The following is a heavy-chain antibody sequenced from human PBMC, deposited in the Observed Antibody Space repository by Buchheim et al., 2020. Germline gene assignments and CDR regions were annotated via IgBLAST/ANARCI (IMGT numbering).Heavy chain of an antibody. Sequence: QVQLQQWGAGLLKPSETLSLTCAVYGGSFSGYYWSWIRQPPGKGLEWIGEINHSGSTNYNPSLKSRVTISVDTSKNQLSLKLSSVTAADTAAYYCARGLQWLVLGNWFDPWGQGT. V-gene: IGHV4-34*01. CDR2: INHSGST. D-gene: IGHD6-19*01. CDR1: GGSFSGYY. J-gene: IGHJ5*02. CDR3: ARGLQWLVLGNWFDP.